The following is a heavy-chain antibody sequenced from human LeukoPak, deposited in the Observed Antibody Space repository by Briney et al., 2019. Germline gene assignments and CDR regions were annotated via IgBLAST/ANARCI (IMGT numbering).Heavy chain of an antibody. CDR1: GGSIRSDY. D-gene: IGHD3-3*01. Sequence: SEFLSLTCSVSGGSIRSDYWSWIRQPPGKGLEWIGYVHHSGTTNYNPSLKSRVTISLDTSKNQFSLRLTSVTAADTGVYYCATAGDCYDLPYWGQGTLVTVSS. J-gene: IGHJ4*02. CDR2: VHHSGTT. V-gene: IGHV4-59*01. CDR3: ATAGDCYDLPY.